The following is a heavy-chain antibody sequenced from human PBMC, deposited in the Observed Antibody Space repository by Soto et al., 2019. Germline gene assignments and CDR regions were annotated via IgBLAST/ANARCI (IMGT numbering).Heavy chain of an antibody. J-gene: IGHJ4*02. V-gene: IGHV1-18*01. CDR3: ARSGQNWNYILEY. CDR1: GYTFTNYG. Sequence: ASVKVSCKASGYTFTNYGISWVRQAPGQGLDWMGWISAYSGNTNYAQDLQDRVTMTTDTSTNTAYMELRSLRSDDTAVYYCARSGQNWNYILEYWGQGTLVTVSS. CDR2: ISAYSGNT. D-gene: IGHD1-7*01.